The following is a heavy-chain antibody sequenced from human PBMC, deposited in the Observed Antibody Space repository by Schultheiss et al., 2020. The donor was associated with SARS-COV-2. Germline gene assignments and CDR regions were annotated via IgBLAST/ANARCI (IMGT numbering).Heavy chain of an antibody. CDR2: ISYDGSNK. CDR3: ARDYGGNPGDY. Sequence: GESLKISCAASGFTFSDYAVHWVRQAPGKGLEWVAVISYDGSNKYYADSVKGRFTISRDNSKNTLYLQMNSLKAEDTAVYYCARDYGGNPGDYWGQGTLVTVSS. CDR1: GFTFSDYA. D-gene: IGHD4-23*01. V-gene: IGHV3-30*01. J-gene: IGHJ4*02.